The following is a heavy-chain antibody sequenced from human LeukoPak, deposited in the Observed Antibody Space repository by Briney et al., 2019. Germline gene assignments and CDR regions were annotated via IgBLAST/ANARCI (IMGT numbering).Heavy chain of an antibody. Sequence: PGGSLRLSCAASGVTFSSDCINWVRQAPGKGLVWVSRIASDGSSTTYADSVKGRFSISRDNAKNTLYLQMNSLRVEDTAVYYCARGRPHGNDYWGQGTLVTVSS. CDR3: ARGRPHGNDY. J-gene: IGHJ4*02. CDR2: IASDGSST. V-gene: IGHV3-74*01. CDR1: GVTFSSDC. D-gene: IGHD4-23*01.